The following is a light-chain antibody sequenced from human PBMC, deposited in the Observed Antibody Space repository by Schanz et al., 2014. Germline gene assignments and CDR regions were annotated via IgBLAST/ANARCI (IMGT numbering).Light chain of an antibody. CDR3: QQSYGTPRT. J-gene: IGKJ1*01. V-gene: IGKV1-39*01. Sequence: DIQMTQSPSSLSASVGDRVSITCRASQSIRSHLNWYQQKPGKAPKLLIYAASSLQSGVPSRFSGGRSGTDFILTITSLQPEDFATYYCQQSYGTPRTFGQGTKVELK. CDR1: QSIRSH. CDR2: AAS.